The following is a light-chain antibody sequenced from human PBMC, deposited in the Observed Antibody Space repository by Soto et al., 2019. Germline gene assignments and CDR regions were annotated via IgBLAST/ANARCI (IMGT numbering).Light chain of an antibody. J-gene: IGLJ2*01. V-gene: IGLV4-69*01. CDR3: QTWGTGIVV. CDR2: LNSAGSH. CDR1: SGHSSYA. Sequence: HPVLTQSPSASASLGASVKLTCTLSSGHSSYAIAWHQQQPEKGPRYLMKLNSAGSHSKGDGIPDRFSGSSSGAERYLTISSLQSEDEADYYCQTWGTGIVVFGGGTKLTVL.